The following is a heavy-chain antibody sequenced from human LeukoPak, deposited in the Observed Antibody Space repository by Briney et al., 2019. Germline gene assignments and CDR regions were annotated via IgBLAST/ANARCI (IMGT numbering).Heavy chain of an antibody. V-gene: IGHV1-18*01. CDR2: ISAYNGNT. D-gene: IGHD3-22*01. J-gene: IGHJ4*02. Sequence: ASVKVSCKASGYTFTSYGISWVRQAPGQGLEWMGWISAYNGNTNYAQKLQGRVTMTTDTSTNTAYMELRSLRSDDTAVYYCASGSYYDSSGSFDYWGQGTLVTVSS. CDR3: ASGSYYDSSGSFDY. CDR1: GYTFTSYG.